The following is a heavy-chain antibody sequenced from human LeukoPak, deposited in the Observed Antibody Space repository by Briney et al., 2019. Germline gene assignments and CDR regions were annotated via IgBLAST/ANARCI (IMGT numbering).Heavy chain of an antibody. J-gene: IGHJ4*02. CDR1: GFTFNSYA. V-gene: IGHV3-23*01. CDR3: AKDQDIYDFWSGYYLAYDY. D-gene: IGHD3-3*01. CDR2: ISGSGGST. Sequence: GGSLRLSCAASGFTFNSYAMSWVRQAPGKGLEWVSAISGSGGSTYYADSVKGRFTISRDNSKNTLYLQMNSLRAEDTAVYYCAKDQDIYDFWSGYYLAYDYWGQGTLVTVSS.